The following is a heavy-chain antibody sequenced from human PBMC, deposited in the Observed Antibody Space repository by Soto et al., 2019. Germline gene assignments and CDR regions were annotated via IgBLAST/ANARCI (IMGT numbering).Heavy chain of an antibody. CDR2: ISWNSGNI. J-gene: IGHJ4*02. D-gene: IGHD5-18*01. Sequence: EVQLEESGGALVQPGRSLRLSCAASGFTFDDYAMHWVRQVLGKGLEWVSIISWNSGNIGYADSVKGRFTTSRDNAKNSLYLQMNSLRPEDTALYYCVRSKGGYSYGTPFDYWGQGTLVTVSS. CDR1: GFTFDDYA. V-gene: IGHV3-9*01. CDR3: VRSKGGYSYGTPFDY.